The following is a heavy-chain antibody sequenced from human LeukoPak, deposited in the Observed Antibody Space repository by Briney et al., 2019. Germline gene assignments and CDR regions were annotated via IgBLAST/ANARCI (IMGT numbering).Heavy chain of an antibody. CDR1: GFTFSSYE. Sequence: GGSLRLSCAASGFTFSSYEMNWVRQAPGKGLEWVSYISSSGSTIYYADSVKGRFTISRDNAKNSLYLQMNSLRAEDTAVYYCARNAKVYYDILTGFYYYYGMDVWGQGTTVTVPS. CDR2: ISSSGSTI. J-gene: IGHJ6*02. V-gene: IGHV3-48*03. CDR3: ARNAKVYYDILTGFYYYYGMDV. D-gene: IGHD3-9*01.